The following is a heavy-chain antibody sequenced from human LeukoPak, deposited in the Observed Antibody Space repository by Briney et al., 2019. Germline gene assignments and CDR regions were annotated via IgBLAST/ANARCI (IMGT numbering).Heavy chain of an antibody. CDR2: IIPILGIA. Sequence: ASVKVSCKASVGTFSSYAISWVGQAPGHELEWMGRIIPILGIANYAQKFQGRVTITADKSTSTAYMELSSLRSEDTAVYYCATYKNQPHTLFFDFWGQGALVTVSA. D-gene: IGHD1-14*01. V-gene: IGHV1-69*04. J-gene: IGHJ4*02. CDR1: VGTFSSYA. CDR3: ATYKNQPHTLFFDF.